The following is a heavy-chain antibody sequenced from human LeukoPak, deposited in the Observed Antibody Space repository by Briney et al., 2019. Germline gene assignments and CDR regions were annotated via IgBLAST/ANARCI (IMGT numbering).Heavy chain of an antibody. CDR1: GYSFNTYA. CDR3: AQQVGYCSSGSCYFTY. Sequence: GGSLRLSCATSGYSFNTYAMSWVRQAPGKGLEWVSAISNTGGSTYYADSVKGRFTISRDKSKNTLSLQMNSLRAEDTAVYYCAQQVGYCSSGSCYFTYWGQGTLVTVSS. CDR2: ISNTGGST. J-gene: IGHJ1*01. D-gene: IGHD2-15*01. V-gene: IGHV3-23*01.